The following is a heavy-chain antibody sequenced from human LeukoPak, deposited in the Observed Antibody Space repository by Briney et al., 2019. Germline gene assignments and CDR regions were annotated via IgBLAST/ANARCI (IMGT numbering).Heavy chain of an antibody. D-gene: IGHD4-17*01. J-gene: IGHJ4*02. CDR3: VRGDGDLFDF. Sequence: GGSLRLSCAASGFSFSNYAMSWVRQAPGKGLEWVSGITGSGGTTYYAASVKGRFTISRDNSKNSLYLQMNSLRAEDTAVYYCVRGDGDLFDFWGQGTLVSVSS. V-gene: IGHV3-23*01. CDR2: ITGSGGTT. CDR1: GFSFSNYA.